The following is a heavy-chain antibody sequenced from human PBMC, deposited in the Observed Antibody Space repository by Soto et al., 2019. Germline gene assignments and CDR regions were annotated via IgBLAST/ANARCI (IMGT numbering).Heavy chain of an antibody. CDR2: IRSKANSYAT. Sequence: GSRRIPCAASGFPFSGSAMHWVRQACANGLEWVGRIRSKANSYATAYAASVKGRFTISRDDSKNTAYLQMNSLKTEDTAVYYCTRQVMVRGVIIRYYYGTDVWGQGT. J-gene: IGHJ6*02. CDR3: TRQVMVRGVIIRYYYGTDV. V-gene: IGHV3-73*01. CDR1: GFPFSGSA. D-gene: IGHD3-10*01.